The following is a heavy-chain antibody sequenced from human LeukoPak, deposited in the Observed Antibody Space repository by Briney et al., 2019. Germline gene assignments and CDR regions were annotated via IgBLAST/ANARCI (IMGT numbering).Heavy chain of an antibody. CDR3: ARLDLGYCSSAACRYGHFDY. Sequence: SETLSLTCTLSVGSISSSSYYCGWIRQPPGKGLEWHRRIYYSGSAYYNPSLKSRVTISVDTSKNQFSLKLSSVTAADTAVYYCARLDLGYCSSAACRYGHFDYWGQGTLVPVS. J-gene: IGHJ4*02. CDR1: VGSISSSSYY. V-gene: IGHV4-39*01. CDR2: IYYSGSA. D-gene: IGHD2-2*01.